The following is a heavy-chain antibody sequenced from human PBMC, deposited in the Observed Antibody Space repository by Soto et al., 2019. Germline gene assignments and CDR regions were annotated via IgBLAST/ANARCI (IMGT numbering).Heavy chain of an antibody. CDR2: MSHSGGT. Sequence: SETLSLTCAVYGGSVNSGNYYWSWIRQPPGKGMEWIGEMSHSGGTHFNPSLKSRVTISVDTSKNQFSLKMSSVTAADTALYYCARVERGTATTVVDAFDIWGPGTLVTVSS. V-gene: IGHV4-34*01. CDR1: GGSVNSGNYY. CDR3: ARVERGTATTVVDAFDI. J-gene: IGHJ3*02. D-gene: IGHD1-1*01.